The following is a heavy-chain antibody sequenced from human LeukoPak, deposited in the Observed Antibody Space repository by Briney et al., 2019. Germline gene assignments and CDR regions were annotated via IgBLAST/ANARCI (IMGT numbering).Heavy chain of an antibody. J-gene: IGHJ6*03. D-gene: IGHD3-10*01. CDR1: RGSIRSPNYY. V-gene: IGHV4-39*07. CDR2: IYYSGST. Sequence: SETLSLTCTVSRGSIRSPNYYWGWIRQPPGKGLEWMGNIYYSGSTYYKRSLKSRVTISVDTSKNQFSLKMTSVTAADTAMYYCARIRGYGRDYYYYYMDVWGKGTTVTVSS. CDR3: ARIRGYGRDYYYYYMDV.